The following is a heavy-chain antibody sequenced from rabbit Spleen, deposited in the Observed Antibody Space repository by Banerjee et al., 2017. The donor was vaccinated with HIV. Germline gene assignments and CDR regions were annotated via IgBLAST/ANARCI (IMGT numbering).Heavy chain of an antibody. CDR1: GFSFSSAT. CDR2: IAAGSGGTT. Sequence: QEQVVESGGGPVQPEGSLTLTCKASGFSFSSATIGWVRQAPGKGLGWIACIAAGSGGTTYYANWAKGRFTISKTSSTTVTLQMTSLTAADTATYFCARDTSSSFSSYGMDLWGQGTLVTVS. J-gene: IGHJ6*01. CDR3: ARDTSSSFSSYGMDL. D-gene: IGHD1-1*01. V-gene: IGHV1S45*01.